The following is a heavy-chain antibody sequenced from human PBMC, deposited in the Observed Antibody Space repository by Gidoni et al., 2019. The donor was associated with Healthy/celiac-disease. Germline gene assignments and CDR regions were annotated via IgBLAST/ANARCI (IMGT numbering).Heavy chain of an antibody. CDR2: IYYSGST. Sequence: GLVKPSETLSLTCTVPGGSISSSSYYWGWIRKPPGKGLEWIGSIYYSGSTYYKPALKSRVTISVDTSKNKFYLKLSSGTAADTAVYYCARDRMPSWGLDYWGQGTLVTVSS. CDR1: GGSISSSSYY. V-gene: IGHV4-39*07. CDR3: ARDRMPSWGLDY. D-gene: IGHD6-13*01. J-gene: IGHJ4*02.